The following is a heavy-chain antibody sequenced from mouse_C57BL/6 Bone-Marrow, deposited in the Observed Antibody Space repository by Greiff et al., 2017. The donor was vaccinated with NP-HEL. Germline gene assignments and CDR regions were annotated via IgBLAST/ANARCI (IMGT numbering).Heavy chain of an antibody. CDR1: EYEFPSHD. Sequence: EVKLQESGGGLVQPGESLKLSCESNEYEFPSHDMSWVRKTPEKRLELVAAINSDGGSTYYPDTMERRFIISRDNTKKTLYLQMSSLRSEDTALYYCARLGYYGYWYFDVWGTGTTVTVSS. CDR3: ARLGYYGYWYFDV. V-gene: IGHV5-2*01. CDR2: INSDGGST. J-gene: IGHJ1*03. D-gene: IGHD1-1*02.